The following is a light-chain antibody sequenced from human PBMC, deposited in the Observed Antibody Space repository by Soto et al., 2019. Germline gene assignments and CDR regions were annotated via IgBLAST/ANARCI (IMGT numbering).Light chain of an antibody. J-gene: IGKJ1*01. CDR3: HQYGTSPQT. Sequence: EIVLTQSPGALSLSPGESATLSCRASQSVSDTHVAWYQQRPGQAPRLLIYDASRRDIGVPDRFIGSGSASDCTLTISGLEPEDFAVYFCHQYGTSPQTFGQGTKVEIK. CDR2: DAS. CDR1: QSVSDTH. V-gene: IGKV3-20*01.